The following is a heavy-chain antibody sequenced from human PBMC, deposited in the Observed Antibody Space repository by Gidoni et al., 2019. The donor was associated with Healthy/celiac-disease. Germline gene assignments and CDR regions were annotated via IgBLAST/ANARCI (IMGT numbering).Heavy chain of an antibody. V-gene: IGHV4-34*01. CDR3: ARDHSGWSL. Sequence: QVRLQQWGAGLLKPSATLSLTCAVYGGSFSGYYWSWIRQPPGKGLEWIGEINHSGSTNYNPSLKSRVTISVDTSKNQFSLKLSSVTAADTAVYYCARDHSGWSLWGQGTLVTVSS. D-gene: IGHD6-19*01. CDR1: GGSFSGYY. J-gene: IGHJ4*02. CDR2: INHSGST.